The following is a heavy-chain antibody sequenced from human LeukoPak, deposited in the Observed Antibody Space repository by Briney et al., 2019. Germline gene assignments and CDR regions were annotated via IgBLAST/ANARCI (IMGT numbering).Heavy chain of an antibody. CDR2: IHYSGST. CDR3: ARFSGSYYQY. D-gene: IGHD2-15*01. CDR1: GGSVNNYY. V-gene: IGHV4-59*02. Sequence: SETLSLTCTVSGGSVNNYYWSWIRQPPGKGLEWIGYIHYSGSTSYNPSPKSRVIISLDTSKNQFSLRLTSVTAADTAVYYCARFSGSYYQYWGQGTLVTVSS. J-gene: IGHJ4*02.